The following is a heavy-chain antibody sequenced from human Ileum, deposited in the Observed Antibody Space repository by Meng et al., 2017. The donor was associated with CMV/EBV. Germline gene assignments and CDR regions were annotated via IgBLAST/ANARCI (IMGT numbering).Heavy chain of an antibody. CDR2: IRPYSGDT. D-gene: IGHD3-10*01. Sequence: SCRASGYKLARYGINWVRHARGHGLEWMGWIRPYSGDTHSAQIFQGRFTMTTDTTTNTAFMELRNLTYDDTAVYYCLRGGGEKYFDYWGQGTLVTVSS. CDR1: GYKLARYG. V-gene: IGHV1-18*01. J-gene: IGHJ4*02. CDR3: LRGGGEKYFDY.